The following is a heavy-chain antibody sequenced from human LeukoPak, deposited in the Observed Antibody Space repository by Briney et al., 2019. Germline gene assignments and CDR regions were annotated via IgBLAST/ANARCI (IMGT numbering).Heavy chain of an antibody. V-gene: IGHV4-59*01. Sequence: SETLSLTCTVSGGSISSYYWSWIRQPPGKGLEWIGYMYNSGSTNYNPSLKSRVTISVDTSKNQFSLRLTSLTPADTAVYYCARDTGYSYGNWFDPWGQGTLVTVSS. D-gene: IGHD5-12*01. CDR2: MYNSGST. J-gene: IGHJ5*02. CDR3: ARDTGYSYGNWFDP. CDR1: GGSISSYY.